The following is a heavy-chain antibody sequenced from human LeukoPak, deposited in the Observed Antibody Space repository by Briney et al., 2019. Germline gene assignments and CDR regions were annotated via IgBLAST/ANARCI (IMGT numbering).Heavy chain of an antibody. J-gene: IGHJ3*02. D-gene: IGHD5-12*01. V-gene: IGHV4-4*07. Sequence: SETLSLTCTVSGGSISSYYWSWIRQPAGKGLEWIGRIYTSGSTNYNPSLKSRVTMSVDTSKNQFSLKLSSVTAADTAVYYCARVGSESGYDSGRAFYIWGQGTMVTVSS. CDR1: GGSISSYY. CDR2: IYTSGST. CDR3: ARVGSESGYDSGRAFYI.